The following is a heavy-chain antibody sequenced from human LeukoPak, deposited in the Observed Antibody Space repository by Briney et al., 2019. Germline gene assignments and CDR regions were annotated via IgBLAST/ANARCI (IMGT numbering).Heavy chain of an antibody. CDR3: ARGDVVRGVSWFDS. V-gene: IGHV5-51*01. CDR2: IYPGDSDT. J-gene: IGHJ5*01. Sequence: GESLQISCKGSGYSFPSYWIGWVRQMPGKGLEWMGIIYPGDSDTRYSPSFQGQVTISVDKSTNTAYLQWKSLKASDTAMYYCARGDVVRGVSWFDSWGQGALVTVSS. D-gene: IGHD2-21*02. CDR1: GYSFPSYW.